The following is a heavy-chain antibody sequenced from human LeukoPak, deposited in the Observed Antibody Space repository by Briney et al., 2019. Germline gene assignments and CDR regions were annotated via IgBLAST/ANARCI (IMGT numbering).Heavy chain of an antibody. CDR3: ARFPQYSGYNYYYYGMDV. CDR2: ISSSSSYI. Sequence: GGSLRLSCAASGFTFSSYSMNWVRQAPGKGLEWVSSISSSSSYIYYADSVKGRFTISRDNAKNSLYLQMNSLRAEDTAVYYCARFPQYSGYNYYYYGMDVWGQGTTVTVS. V-gene: IGHV3-21*01. CDR1: GFTFSSYS. J-gene: IGHJ6*02. D-gene: IGHD5-12*01.